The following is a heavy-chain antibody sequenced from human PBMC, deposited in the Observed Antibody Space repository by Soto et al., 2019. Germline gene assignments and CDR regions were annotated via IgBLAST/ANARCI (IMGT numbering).Heavy chain of an antibody. Sequence: QTLSLTCAISGDSVSSNSAAWNWIRQSPSRGLEWLGRTYYRSKWSIDYAVSVKSRITIRADTSKNQFSLQLDSVTPEDTAVYYCARDDRPYGSGSYTGIDFWGQGTPVTVSS. CDR1: GDSVSSNSAA. D-gene: IGHD3-10*01. J-gene: IGHJ4*02. CDR2: TYYRSKWSI. V-gene: IGHV6-1*01. CDR3: ARDDRPYGSGSYTGIDF.